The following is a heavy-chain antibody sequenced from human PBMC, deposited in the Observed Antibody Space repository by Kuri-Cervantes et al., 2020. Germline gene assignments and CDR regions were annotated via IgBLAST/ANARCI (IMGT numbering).Heavy chain of an antibody. CDR1: GFTFSSYW. D-gene: IGHD3-10*01. CDR2: IKQDGSEK. CDR3: ARDSGSGSYSAYYGMDV. Sequence: GGSLRLSCAASGFTFSSYWMSWVRQAPGKGLEWVANIKQDGSEKYYADSVKGRFTISRDNSKNTLYLQMNSLRAEDTAVYYCARDSGSGSYSAYYGMDVWGQGTTVTVSS. J-gene: IGHJ6*02. V-gene: IGHV3-7*01.